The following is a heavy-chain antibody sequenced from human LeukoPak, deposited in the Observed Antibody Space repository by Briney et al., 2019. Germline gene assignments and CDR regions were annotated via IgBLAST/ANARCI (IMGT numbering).Heavy chain of an antibody. CDR1: IVPIKNYY. CDR2: IYYTGST. CDR3: ASSRGPSSSWSFDS. J-gene: IGHJ4*02. V-gene: IGHV4-59*01. D-gene: IGHD6-13*01. Sequence: SETLSLTCSFSIVPIKNYYWNWIRQSPGKGLQWIGYIYYTGSTDYNFSLKSRVTISLDTSENHFSLSLSSVTAADSALYFCASSRGPSSSWSFDSWGQGILVTVSS.